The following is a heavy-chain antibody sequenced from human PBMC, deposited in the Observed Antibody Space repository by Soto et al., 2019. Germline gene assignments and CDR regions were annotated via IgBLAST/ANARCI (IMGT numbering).Heavy chain of an antibody. Sequence: QVQLVESGGGVVQPGRSLRLSCAASGFTFSSYAMHWVRQAPGKGLEWVAVMSYDGSNEYYADSVKGRFTISRDNSKNKLYLQINSLRAEDTAVYYCAREEGLRFLEWLTYYYYYYGMDVWGQGTTVTVSS. CDR3: AREEGLRFLEWLTYYYYYYGMDV. CDR1: GFTFSSYA. D-gene: IGHD3-3*01. CDR2: MSYDGSNE. J-gene: IGHJ6*02. V-gene: IGHV3-30-3*01.